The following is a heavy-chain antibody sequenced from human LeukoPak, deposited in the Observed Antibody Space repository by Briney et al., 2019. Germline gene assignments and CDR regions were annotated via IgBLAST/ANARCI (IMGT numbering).Heavy chain of an antibody. V-gene: IGHV4-39*01. CDR2: IYYSGST. Sequence: SETLSLTCTVSGGSISSSSYYWGWIRQPPGKGLEWIGSIYYSGSTYYNPSLKSRVTISVDTSKNQFSLKLSSVTAADTAVYYCARPRPGSYSIFDYWGQGTLVTVSS. D-gene: IGHD3-10*01. J-gene: IGHJ4*02. CDR1: GGSISSSSYY. CDR3: ARPRPGSYSIFDY.